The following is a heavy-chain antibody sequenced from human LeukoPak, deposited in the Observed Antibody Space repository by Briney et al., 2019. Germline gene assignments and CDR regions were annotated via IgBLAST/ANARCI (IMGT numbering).Heavy chain of an antibody. CDR2: IYRDGST. V-gene: IGHV4-38-2*02. Sequence: SETLSLTCSVSGYSISSGYYWVWIRHPPGKGLEWIGTIYRDGSTYYNPSLKSRVTISVDTSKNQLSLRLSSVTAADTAVYYCARAPEYGLYYFDYWGQGTLVTVSS. J-gene: IGHJ4*02. CDR3: ARAPEYGLYYFDY. D-gene: IGHD1-14*01. CDR1: GYSISSGYY.